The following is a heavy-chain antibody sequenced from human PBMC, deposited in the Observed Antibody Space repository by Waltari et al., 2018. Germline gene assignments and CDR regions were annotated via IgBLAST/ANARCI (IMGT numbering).Heavy chain of an antibody. V-gene: IGHV3-11*01. CDR2: ISSSGSTI. CDR1: GFTFSDYY. CDR3: ARDEDYYDSSGYSGAFDI. D-gene: IGHD3-22*01. J-gene: IGHJ3*02. Sequence: QVQLVESGGGLVKPGGSLRLSCAASGFTFSDYYMSWIRQAPGKGLEWVSSISSSGSTIYYADAVKGRFTSSRDNAKNSLYLQMNSLRAEDTAVYYCARDEDYYDSSGYSGAFDIWGQGTMVTVSS.